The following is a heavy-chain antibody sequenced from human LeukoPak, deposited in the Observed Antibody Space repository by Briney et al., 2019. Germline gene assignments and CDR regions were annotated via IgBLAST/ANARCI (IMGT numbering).Heavy chain of an antibody. V-gene: IGHV3-64*01. D-gene: IGHD3-9*01. CDR2: ISSNGGST. Sequence: GGPLRLSCAASGFTFSSYAMHWVRQAPGKGLEYVSAISSNGGSTYYANSVKGRFTISRDNSKNTLYLQMGSLRAEDMAVYYCASNHYDILTGPLDYWGQGTLVTVSS. J-gene: IGHJ4*02. CDR1: GFTFSSYA. CDR3: ASNHYDILTGPLDY.